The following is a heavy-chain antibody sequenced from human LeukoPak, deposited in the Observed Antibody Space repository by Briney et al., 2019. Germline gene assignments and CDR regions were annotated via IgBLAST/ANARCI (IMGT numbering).Heavy chain of an antibody. CDR1: GFTFSSYW. J-gene: IGHJ5*02. CDR2: IKQDGSEK. V-gene: IGHV3-7*01. D-gene: IGHD1-1*01. CDR3: ARSRYRFDP. Sequence: GGSLRLSCAASGFTFSSYWKSWVRQAPGKGLEWVANIKQDGSEKYYVDSVKGRFTISRDNAKNSLYLQMNSLRAEDTAVYYCARSRYRFDPWGQGTLVTVSS.